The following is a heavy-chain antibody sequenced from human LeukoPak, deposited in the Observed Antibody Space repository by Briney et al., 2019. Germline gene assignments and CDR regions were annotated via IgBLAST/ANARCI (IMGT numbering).Heavy chain of an antibody. D-gene: IGHD6-25*01. J-gene: IGHJ3*02. V-gene: IGHV1-69*13. CDR3: ASSAVHGDTFDI. CDR2: IIPIFGTA. CDR1: GGTFSSYA. Sequence: VKVSCKASGGTFSSYAISWVRQATGQGLEWMGGIIPIFGTANYAQKFQGRVTITADESTSTAYMELSSLRSEDTAVYYCASSAVHGDTFDIWGQGTMVTVSS.